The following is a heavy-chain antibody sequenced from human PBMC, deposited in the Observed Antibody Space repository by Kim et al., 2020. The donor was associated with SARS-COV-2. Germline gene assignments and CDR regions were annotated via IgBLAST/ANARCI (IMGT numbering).Heavy chain of an antibody. CDR3: ARGGNNWNALDS. CDR2: ITGNSGKL. CDR1: GFRFSSYR. J-gene: IGHJ5*01. D-gene: IGHD1-1*01. Sequence: APGFRFSSYRMYWVRQAPGEGLEYISYITGNSGKLHYADSVKGRFTISRDNAKRSLYLQMNSLRDEDTAVYYCARGGNNWNALDSWGQGTLAT. V-gene: IGHV3-48*02.